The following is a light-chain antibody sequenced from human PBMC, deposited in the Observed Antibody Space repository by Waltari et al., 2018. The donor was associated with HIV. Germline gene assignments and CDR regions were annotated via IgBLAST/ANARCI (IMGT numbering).Light chain of an antibody. CDR1: SSDVGGSNY. CDR2: EVS. J-gene: IGLJ3*02. CDR3: SSCAGSNNGV. Sequence: QSALTQPPSASGSPGQSVTISCTGTSSDVGGSNYVPWYQQHPGKAPKLMIYEVSKRPSGVPDRFSGSKSGNTASLTVSGLQAEDEADYYCSSCAGSNNGVFGGGTKLTVL. V-gene: IGLV2-8*01.